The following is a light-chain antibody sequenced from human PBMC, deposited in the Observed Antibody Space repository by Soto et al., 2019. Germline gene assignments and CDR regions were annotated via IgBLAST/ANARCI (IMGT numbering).Light chain of an antibody. V-gene: IGKV3-20*01. CDR1: QSVTRSS. CDR3: HQYGSSPWT. CDR2: GAS. J-gene: IGKJ1*01. Sequence: EIVLTQSPSTLSLSPGERATLSCRASQSVTRSSLAWYQQKPGQAPRLLIYGASSRATGIPDRFSGSGSGTHFTLDVSRLEPEDFAMYYCHQYGSSPWTFGQGTKVEIK.